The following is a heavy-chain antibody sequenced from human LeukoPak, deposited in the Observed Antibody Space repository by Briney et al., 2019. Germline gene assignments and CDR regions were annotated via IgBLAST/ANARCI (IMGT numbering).Heavy chain of an antibody. CDR2: MNPNSGNT. V-gene: IGHV1-8*03. CDR3: ARAGYDFWSGYSSPYYYYMDV. J-gene: IGHJ6*03. D-gene: IGHD3-3*01. CDR1: GYTFTSYD. Sequence: ASVKVSCKASGYTFTSYDINWVRQATGQGLEWMGWMNPNSGNTGYAQKFQGRVTITRNTSISTAYMELSSLRSEDTAVYYCARAGYDFWSGYSSPYYYYMDVWGKGTTVTVSS.